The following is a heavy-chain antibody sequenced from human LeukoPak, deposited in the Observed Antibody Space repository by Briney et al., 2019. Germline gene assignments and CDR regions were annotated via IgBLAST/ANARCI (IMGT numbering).Heavy chain of an antibody. CDR3: ARALAQGGSFDLYYFDS. D-gene: IGHD3-9*01. J-gene: IGHJ4*02. CDR1: GGTFSTYA. V-gene: IGHV1-69*06. CDR2: IIPIFGSA. Sequence: SVKVSCKASGGTFSTYAISWVRQAPGQGLEWMGGIIPIFGSATYAQKFQGRVTITADKSTGTASMELSSLRSEDTAVYYCARALAQGGSFDLYYFDSWGQGSLATVSS.